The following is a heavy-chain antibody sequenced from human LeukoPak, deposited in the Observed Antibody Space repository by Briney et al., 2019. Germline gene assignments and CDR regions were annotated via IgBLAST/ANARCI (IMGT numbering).Heavy chain of an antibody. Sequence: GGSLRLSCAASGFTFSNFHMHWVRQAPGKGLEWVSSISGSSSYIYYVDSVQGRFTISRDNAKNSLYLQMNSLRAEDTALYYCAKALQPLIAARPIDYWGQGTLVTVSS. V-gene: IGHV3-21*04. D-gene: IGHD6-6*01. CDR2: ISGSSSYI. CDR1: GFTFSNFH. CDR3: AKALQPLIAARPIDY. J-gene: IGHJ4*02.